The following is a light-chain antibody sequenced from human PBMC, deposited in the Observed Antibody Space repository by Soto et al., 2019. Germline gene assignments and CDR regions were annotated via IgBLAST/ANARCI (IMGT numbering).Light chain of an antibody. CDR3: SSYGGSANLV. CDR1: SSDVGNYKY. J-gene: IGLJ2*01. V-gene: IGLV2-14*01. Sequence: QSALTQPASVSGSPGQSITISCTGTSSDVGNYKYVSWYQQHPGKAPKLMIYEVSNRPSGVSNRFSGSKSGNTASLTVSGLQAEDEADYYCSSYGGSANLVFGGGTKLTVL. CDR2: EVS.